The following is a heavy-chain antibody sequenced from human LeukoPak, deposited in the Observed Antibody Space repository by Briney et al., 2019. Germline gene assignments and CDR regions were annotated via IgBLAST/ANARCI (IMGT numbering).Heavy chain of an antibody. D-gene: IGHD2-2*01. V-gene: IGHV3-9*03. Sequence: TGGSLRLSCAASGFTFSSYAMHWVRQAPGKGLEWVSGISWNSGSIGYADSVKGRFTISRDNAKNSVYLQMNSMRAEDMALYYCAKDSQGYCSSTSCLDYWGQGTLVTVSS. CDR1: GFTFSSYA. CDR2: ISWNSGSI. J-gene: IGHJ4*02. CDR3: AKDSQGYCSSTSCLDY.